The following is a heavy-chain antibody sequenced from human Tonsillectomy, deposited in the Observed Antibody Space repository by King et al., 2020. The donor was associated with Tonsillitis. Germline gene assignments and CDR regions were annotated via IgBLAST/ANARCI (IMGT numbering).Heavy chain of an antibody. Sequence: QLVQSGAEVKKPGASVKVSCKASGYTFTGYYMHWVRQAPGQGLEWMGWINPNSGGPNYAQNFQGRVTMTRDTSISTAYMELSRLRSDDTAVYYCARDPYYYYDSSRYYEGSYFDYWGQGTLVIVSS. CDR1: GYTFTGYY. J-gene: IGHJ4*02. D-gene: IGHD3-22*01. V-gene: IGHV1-2*02. CDR3: ARDPYYYYDSSRYYEGSYFDY. CDR2: INPNSGGP.